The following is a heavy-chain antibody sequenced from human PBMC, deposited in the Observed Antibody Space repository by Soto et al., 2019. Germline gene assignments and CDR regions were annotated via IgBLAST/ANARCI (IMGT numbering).Heavy chain of an antibody. CDR2: ISGSGDNT. J-gene: IGHJ3*02. CDR1: GITFGSRA. V-gene: IGHV3-23*01. D-gene: IGHD4-17*01. Sequence: GGSLRLSCVASGITFGSRAMSWVRQAPGKGLEWVSAISGSGDNTYSADSVRGRFTISRDNSINTLYLQMNNLGNEDTAVYYCAHPRGYGVFDAYDIWGQGTMVTVPS. CDR3: AHPRGYGVFDAYDI.